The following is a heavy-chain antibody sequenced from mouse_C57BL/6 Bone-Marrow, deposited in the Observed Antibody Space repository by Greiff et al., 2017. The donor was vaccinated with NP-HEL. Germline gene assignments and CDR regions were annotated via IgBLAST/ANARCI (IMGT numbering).Heavy chain of an antibody. CDR3: ARHQDSSGYFYAMDY. CDR2: IWSDGST. J-gene: IGHJ4*01. Sequence: VKLMESGPGLVAPSQSLSITCTVSGFSLTSYGVHWVRQPPGKGLEWLVVIWSDGSTTYNSALKSRLSISKDNSKSQVFLKMNSLQTDDTAMYYCARHQDSSGYFYAMDYWGQGTSVTVSS. D-gene: IGHD3-2*02. CDR1: GFSLTSYG. V-gene: IGHV2-6-1*01.